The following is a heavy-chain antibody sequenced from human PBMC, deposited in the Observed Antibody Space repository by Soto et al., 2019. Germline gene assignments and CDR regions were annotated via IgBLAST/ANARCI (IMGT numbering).Heavy chain of an antibody. D-gene: IGHD3-16*02. J-gene: IGHJ6*02. CDR1: GYTFTSYA. CDR3: ARGGDYVWGSYRQGPYGMDV. V-gene: IGHV1-3*05. CDR2: INAGNGNT. Sequence: QVQLVQSGAEEKKPGASVKVSCKASGYTFTSYAMHWVRQAPGQRLEWMGWINAGNGNTKYSQKFQGRVTITRDTSASTAYMELSSLRSEDTAVYYCARGGDYVWGSYRQGPYGMDVWGQGTTVTVSS.